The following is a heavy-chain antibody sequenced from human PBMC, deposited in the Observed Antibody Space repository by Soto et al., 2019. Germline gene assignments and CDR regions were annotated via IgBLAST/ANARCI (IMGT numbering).Heavy chain of an antibody. CDR3: AREIAEAGTSFDY. Sequence: SETLSLTCTVSGGSISSYYWSWIRQPPGKGLEWIGYIYYSGSTNYNPSLKSRVTISVDTSKNQFSLKLSSVTAADTAVYYCAREIAEAGTSFDYWGQGTLVTVSS. J-gene: IGHJ4*02. CDR1: GGSISSYY. D-gene: IGHD6-13*01. V-gene: IGHV4-59*01. CDR2: IYYSGST.